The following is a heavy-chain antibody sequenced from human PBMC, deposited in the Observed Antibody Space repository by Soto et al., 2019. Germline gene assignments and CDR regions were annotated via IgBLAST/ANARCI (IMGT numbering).Heavy chain of an antibody. CDR1: GGSISSSSYY. V-gene: IGHV4-39*01. Sequence: PSETLSLTCTVSGGSISSSSYYWGWIRQPPGKGLEWIGSIYYSGSTYYTPSLKSRVTISVDLSKNQFSLKLSSVTAADTAVYYCARRYCSGGSCYWGNWVGPWGQGTLVTVSS. CDR2: IYYSGST. J-gene: IGHJ5*02. CDR3: ARRYCSGGSCYWGNWVGP. D-gene: IGHD2-15*01.